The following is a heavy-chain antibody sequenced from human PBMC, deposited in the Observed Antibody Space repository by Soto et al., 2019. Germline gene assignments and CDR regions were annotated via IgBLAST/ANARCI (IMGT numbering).Heavy chain of an antibody. CDR3: AKLKSVYNWFDS. J-gene: IGHJ5*01. CDR2: IPGGGGST. Sequence: PGGSLRLSCEASGFTFSSYAMNWVRQAPGKGLEWVSAIPGGGGSTYYADSVKGRFTISRDNSKNTLYLQMNSLRPEDAALYYCAKLKSVYNWFDSWGQGTLVTVSS. V-gene: IGHV3-23*01. CDR1: GFTFSSYA.